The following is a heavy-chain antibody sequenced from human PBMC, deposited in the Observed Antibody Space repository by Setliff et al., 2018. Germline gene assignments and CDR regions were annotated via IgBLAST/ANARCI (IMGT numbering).Heavy chain of an antibody. CDR1: VYTLIEVS. J-gene: IGHJ4*02. D-gene: IGHD3-22*01. V-gene: IGHV1-24*01. Sequence: ASVKVSCKVSVYTLIEVSMHWVRQAPGKGLEWMGGFDPEDEETIYAQKFQGRVTMTEDTSTDTAYMELSSLRSEDTAVYYCAADYYDSSGYGYWGQGTLVTVSS. CDR3: AADYYDSSGYGY. CDR2: FDPEDEET.